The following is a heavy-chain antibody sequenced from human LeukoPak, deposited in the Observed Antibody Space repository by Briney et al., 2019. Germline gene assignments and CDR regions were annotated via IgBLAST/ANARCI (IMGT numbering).Heavy chain of an antibody. V-gene: IGHV4-59*08. Sequence: PSETLSLTCTVSGGSISSYYWSWIRQPPGKGLELIGYIYYSGNTNYNPSLKSRVTISIDTSKNQFSLKLNSVTAADTAVYFCARQVVAVAGTGYFDYWGQGTLVTVSS. CDR3: ARQVVAVAGTGYFDY. CDR2: IYYSGNT. CDR1: GGSISSYY. J-gene: IGHJ4*02. D-gene: IGHD6-19*01.